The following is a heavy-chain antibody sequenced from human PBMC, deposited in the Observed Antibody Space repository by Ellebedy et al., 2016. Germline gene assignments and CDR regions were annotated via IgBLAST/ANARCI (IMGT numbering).Heavy chain of an antibody. CDR2: ISTSSSYI. CDR3: AKYRYYGSGSYSDY. J-gene: IGHJ4*02. D-gene: IGHD3-10*01. Sequence: GGSLRLSCAASGFSFSSHSMNWVRQAPGKGLEWVSSISTSSSYIYYADSVKGRFTISRDNAKNSLYLQMNSLRAEDTAVYYGAKYRYYGSGSYSDYWGQGTLVTVSS. V-gene: IGHV3-21*04. CDR1: GFSFSSHS.